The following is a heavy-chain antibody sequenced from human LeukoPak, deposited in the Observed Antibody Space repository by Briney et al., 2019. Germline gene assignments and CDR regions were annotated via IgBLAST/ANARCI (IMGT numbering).Heavy chain of an antibody. V-gene: IGHV1-3*01. Sequence: GASVKVSFKASGYTFTSYVMHWVRQAPGQRLEWMGWINAGNGNTKYSQKFQGRVTITRDTSASTAYMELSSLRSEDTAVYYCASGSREGYCSSTSCYNGNYYYGMDVWGQGTTVTVSS. CDR2: INAGNGNT. D-gene: IGHD2-2*02. J-gene: IGHJ6*02. CDR3: ASGSREGYCSSTSCYNGNYYYGMDV. CDR1: GYTFTSYV.